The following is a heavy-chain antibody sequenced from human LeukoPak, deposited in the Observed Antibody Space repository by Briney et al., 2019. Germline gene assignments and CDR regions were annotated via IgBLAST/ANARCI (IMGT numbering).Heavy chain of an antibody. D-gene: IGHD4-17*01. J-gene: IGHJ5*02. CDR2: IYHSGST. Sequence: PSETLSLTCAVSGYSISSGYYWGWIRQPPGKGLKWIGSIYHSGSTYYNPSLKSRVTISVDTSKNQFSLKLSSVTAADMAVYYCARHPATVSKGWFDPWGQGTLVTVSS. V-gene: IGHV4-38-2*01. CDR1: GYSISSGYY. CDR3: ARHPATVSKGWFDP.